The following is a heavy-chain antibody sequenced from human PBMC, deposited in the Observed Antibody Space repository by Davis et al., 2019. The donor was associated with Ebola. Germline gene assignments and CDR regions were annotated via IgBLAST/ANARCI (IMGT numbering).Heavy chain of an antibody. Sequence: AASVKVSCKASGYTFTGYYMHWVRQAPGQGLEWMGRINPNSGGTNYAQKFQGRVTMTRDTSISTAYMELSRLRSDDTAVYYCARRYSSSPDSELDYWGQGTLVTVSS. CDR1: GYTFTGYY. D-gene: IGHD6-13*01. CDR2: INPNSGGT. CDR3: ARRYSSSPDSELDY. J-gene: IGHJ4*02. V-gene: IGHV1-2*06.